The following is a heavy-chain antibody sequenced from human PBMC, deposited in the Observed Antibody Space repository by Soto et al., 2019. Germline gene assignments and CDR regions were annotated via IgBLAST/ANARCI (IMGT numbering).Heavy chain of an antibody. CDR2: IYYSGST. Sequence: SETLSLTCTVSGGSISSYYWSWIRQPPGKGLEWIGYIYYSGSTNYNPSLKSRVTISVDTSKNQFSLKLSSVTAADTAVYYCARGSYSSSWYGEGYYFDYWGQGTLVTVSS. J-gene: IGHJ4*02. V-gene: IGHV4-59*01. CDR1: GGSISSYY. D-gene: IGHD6-13*01. CDR3: ARGSYSSSWYGEGYYFDY.